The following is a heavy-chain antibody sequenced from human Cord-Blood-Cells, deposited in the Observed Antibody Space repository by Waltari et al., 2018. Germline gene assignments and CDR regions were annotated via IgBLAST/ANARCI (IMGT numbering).Heavy chain of an antibody. CDR1: GFTFSSYA. D-gene: IGHD3-16*02. V-gene: IGHV3-23*01. CDR3: AKDSNTGPLHLGELSLLSHIDY. Sequence: EVQLLESGGGLVQPGGSLRLSCAASGFTFSSYAMSWVRQAPGKGLEWVSAISGSGGSTYYADSVKGRFTISRDNSKNTLYLQMNSLRAEDTAVYYCAKDSNTGPLHLGELSLLSHIDYWGQGTLVTVSS. J-gene: IGHJ4*02. CDR2: ISGSGGST.